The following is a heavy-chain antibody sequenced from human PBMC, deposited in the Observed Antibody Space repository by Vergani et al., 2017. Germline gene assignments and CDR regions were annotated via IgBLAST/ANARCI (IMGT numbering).Heavy chain of an antibody. CDR2: IYYSGST. CDR3: ARGLSYDFWSGYPTNYYYYGMDV. V-gene: IGHV4-39*07. J-gene: IGHJ6*02. D-gene: IGHD3-3*01. Sequence: QLQLQESGPGLVKPSETLSLTCTVSGGSISSSSYYWGWIRQPPGKGLEWIGSIYYSGSTYYNPSLKSRVTISVDTSKNQFSLKLSSVTAADTAVYYCARGLSYDFWSGYPTNYYYYGMDVWGQGTTVTVSS. CDR1: GGSISSSSYY.